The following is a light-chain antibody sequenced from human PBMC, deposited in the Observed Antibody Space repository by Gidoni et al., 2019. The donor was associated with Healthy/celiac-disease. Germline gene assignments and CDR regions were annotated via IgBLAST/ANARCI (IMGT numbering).Light chain of an antibody. J-gene: IGKJ5*01. CDR1: QHISNY. CDR2: DAS. CDR3: QQYDNLPPSIT. Sequence: DIPMTPSPSPLSASVGDRVTITCQASQHISNYLNGYQQKPGKAPKLLIYDASNLETGGPSRCSGGGAGTDFTFTISSLQPEEIATYYCQQYDNLPPSITFGQGTRLEIK. V-gene: IGKV1-33*01.